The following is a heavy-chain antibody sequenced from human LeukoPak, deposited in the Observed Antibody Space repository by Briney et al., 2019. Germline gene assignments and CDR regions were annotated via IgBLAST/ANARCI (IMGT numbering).Heavy chain of an antibody. CDR1: GGTFSSYA. CDR3: ARGYLYRGSYHSHFDY. D-gene: IGHD1-26*01. J-gene: IGHJ4*02. Sequence: ASLKVSCKASGGTFSSYAISWVRQAPGQGLEWMGGIIPIFGTANYAQKFQGRVTITTDESTSTAYMELSSLRSEDTAVYYCARGYLYRGSYHSHFDYWGQGTLVTVSS. CDR2: IIPIFGTA. V-gene: IGHV1-69*05.